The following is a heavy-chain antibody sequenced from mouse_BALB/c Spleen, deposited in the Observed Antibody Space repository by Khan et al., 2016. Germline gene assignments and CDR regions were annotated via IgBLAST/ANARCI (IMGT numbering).Heavy chain of an antibody. CDR3: ARSGYGNAMDY. CDR1: GYSITSDYA. Sequence: EVQLQESGPGLVKPSQSLSLTCTVTGYSITSDYAWNWIRQFPGNKLEWMGYISYSGSTSYNPSLKSRISITRDTSKNQFFLQLNSVTTEDTATYYCARSGYGNAMDYWGQEPQSPSPQ. V-gene: IGHV3-2*02. J-gene: IGHJ4*01. CDR2: ISYSGST. D-gene: IGHD2-10*02.